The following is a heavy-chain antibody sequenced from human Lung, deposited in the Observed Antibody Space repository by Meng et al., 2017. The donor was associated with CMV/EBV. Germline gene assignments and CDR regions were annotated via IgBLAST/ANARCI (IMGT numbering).Heavy chain of an antibody. CDR3: ARRYSSGYSNWFDP. V-gene: IGHV1-2*02. J-gene: IGHJ5*02. D-gene: IGHD3-22*01. CDR2: INPNSGGT. CDR1: GYTFTGYY. Sequence: SGYTFTGYYMHWVRQAPGHGLEWMGWINPNSGGTNYAQKFQGRVTMTRDTSISTAYMELSRLRSDDTAVYYCARRYSSGYSNWFDPWGQGTLVTVSS.